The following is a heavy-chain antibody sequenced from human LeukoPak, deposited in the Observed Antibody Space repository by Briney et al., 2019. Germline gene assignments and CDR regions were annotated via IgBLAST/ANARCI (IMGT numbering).Heavy chain of an antibody. Sequence: GGSLRLSCAASGFTFSSYEMNWVRQAPGKGLEWVSYISSSGSTIYYADSVKGRFTISRDNAKNSLYLQMNSLRAADTAVYYCARDLVGSTNGVWGQGTLVTVSS. CDR2: ISSSGSTI. CDR1: GFTFSSYE. V-gene: IGHV3-48*03. J-gene: IGHJ4*02. D-gene: IGHD2-8*01. CDR3: ARDLVGSTNGV.